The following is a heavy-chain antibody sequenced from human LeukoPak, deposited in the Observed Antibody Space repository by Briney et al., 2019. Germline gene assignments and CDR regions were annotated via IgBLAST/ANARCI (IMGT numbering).Heavy chain of an antibody. CDR1: GFTFSSYS. J-gene: IGHJ6*03. CDR2: ISSSSSTI. CDR3: ARVAVIYQYYMDV. Sequence: GSLRLSSAASGFTFSSYSMNWVRQAPGKGLEWVSYISSSSSTIYYADSAKGRFTISRDNAKNSLYMQLNSLTAEDTAVYYCARVAVIYQYYMDVWGRGTTVTVSS. D-gene: IGHD2-2*01. V-gene: IGHV3-48*04.